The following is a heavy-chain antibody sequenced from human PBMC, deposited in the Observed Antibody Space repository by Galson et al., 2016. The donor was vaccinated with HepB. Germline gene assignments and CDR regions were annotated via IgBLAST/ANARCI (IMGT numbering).Heavy chain of an antibody. V-gene: IGHV6-1*01. CDR2: TYYRSKWYY. D-gene: IGHD6-6*01. J-gene: IGHJ5*02. CDR3: ARGGAARSFLTFDP. Sequence: CAISGDSVSSNSAAWNWIRQSPSRGLEWLGRTYYRSKWYYEYALSVRSRMTINTDTSKNHFSLQLNSVTPEDTAVYYCARGGAARSFLTFDPWGQGTLVTVSS. CDR1: GDSVSSNSAA.